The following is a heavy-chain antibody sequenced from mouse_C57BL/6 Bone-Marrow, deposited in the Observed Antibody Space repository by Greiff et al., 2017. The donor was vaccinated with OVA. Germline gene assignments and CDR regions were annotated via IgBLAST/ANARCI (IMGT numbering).Heavy chain of an antibody. J-gene: IGHJ2*01. CDR3: ARMTVLNFDY. CDR2: IWWDDDK. V-gene: IGHV8-8*01. CDR1: GFSLSTFGMG. Sequence: ESGPGILQPSQTLSLTCSFSGFSLSTFGMGVGWIRQPPGKGLEWLAHIWWDDDKYYNPALKSRLTIAKDTSKNQVFLEIANVDTADTAAYYCARMTVLNFDYWGQGTTLTVSS. D-gene: IGHD1-1*01.